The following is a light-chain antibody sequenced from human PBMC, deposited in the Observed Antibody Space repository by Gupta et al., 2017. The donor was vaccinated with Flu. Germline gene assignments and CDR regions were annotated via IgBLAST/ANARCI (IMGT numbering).Light chain of an antibody. V-gene: IGKV3-15*01. Sequence: ERATLSCRASQNINNNLAWYQQKPGQAPRLLIYGASTRATGIPARFSGSGSGTEFTLTISSLQSEDLAVYYCQQYNNWPPITFGQGTRLEIK. CDR3: QQYNNWPPIT. CDR2: GAS. CDR1: QNINNN. J-gene: IGKJ5*01.